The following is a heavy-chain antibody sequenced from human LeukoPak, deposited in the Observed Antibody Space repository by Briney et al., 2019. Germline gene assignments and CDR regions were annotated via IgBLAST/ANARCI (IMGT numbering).Heavy chain of an antibody. J-gene: IGHJ4*02. CDR1: GFTFSSYA. V-gene: IGHV3-30*04. D-gene: IGHD3-9*01. CDR3: ARSYYDILTGYYPLDY. CDR2: ISYDGGNK. Sequence: PGGSLRLSCAASGFTFSSYAMHWVRQAPGKGLEWVAVISYDGGNKYYADSVKGRFTISRDNSKNTLYLQMNSLRAEDTAVYYCARSYYDILTGYYPLDYWGQGTLVTVSS.